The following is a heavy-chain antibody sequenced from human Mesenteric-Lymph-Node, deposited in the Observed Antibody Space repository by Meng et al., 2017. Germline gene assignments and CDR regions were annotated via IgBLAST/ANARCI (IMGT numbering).Heavy chain of an antibody. CDR1: VDSISGTKW. Sequence: QMQLQQWGAGLLKPSETLSLTCSVSVDSISGTKWWSWVRRPPGKGLDWIGQIDNRGGASYNPSLKSRVTMSVDKSKNQMSLELTSVTAADTAVYFCATHFGFSFDPWGQGTLVTVSS. D-gene: IGHD3-10*01. J-gene: IGHJ5*02. CDR3: ATHFGFSFDP. V-gene: IGHV4/OR15-8*01. CDR2: IDNRGGA.